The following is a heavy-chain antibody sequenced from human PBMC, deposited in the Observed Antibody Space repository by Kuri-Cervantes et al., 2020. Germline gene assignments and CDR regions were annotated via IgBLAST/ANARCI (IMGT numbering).Heavy chain of an antibody. D-gene: IGHD3-9*01. V-gene: IGHV3-30*14. CDR3: ARGSGNYDILTGYHQLDY. CDR1: GFTFSSYA. Sequence: GGSLRLSCAASGFTFSSYAMHWVRQAPGKGLERVAVISYDGSNKYYADSVKGRFTISRENAKNSLYLQMNSLRAGDTAVYYCARGSGNYDILTGYHQLDYWGQGTLVTVSS. J-gene: IGHJ4*02. CDR2: ISYDGSNK.